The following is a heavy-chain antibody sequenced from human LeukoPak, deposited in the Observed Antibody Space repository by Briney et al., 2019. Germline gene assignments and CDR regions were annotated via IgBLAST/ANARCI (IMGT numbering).Heavy chain of an antibody. CDR2: ISSSGSDI. Sequence: PGGSLRLSCAASGFTFSHYSMTWVRQAPGKGLEWVSSISSSGSDIFYADSVEGRFTISRDNAKNTLYLQMNSLRAEDTAVYYCARDQIIVAMILDYYYGMDVWGQGTTVTVSS. V-gene: IGHV3-21*01. J-gene: IGHJ6*02. D-gene: IGHD5-12*01. CDR3: ARDQIIVAMILDYYYGMDV. CDR1: GFTFSHYS.